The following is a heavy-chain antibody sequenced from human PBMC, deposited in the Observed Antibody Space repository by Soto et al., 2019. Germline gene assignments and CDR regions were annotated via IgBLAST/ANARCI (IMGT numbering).Heavy chain of an antibody. V-gene: IGHV3-23*01. CDR2: ISGRSEKT. D-gene: IGHD4-17*01. CDR1: GFTFTDYL. J-gene: IGHJ5*01. Sequence: EGQLLESGGGLVQPGGSLRLSCAASGFTFTDYLMSWVRQAPGKGLEWVSGISGRSEKTYYIRSVRGRFTIYRDNFKKTAHVVMTSLGVDDTAVYFCVKEVGDNRFRWVGSWGQGTLVTVSS. CDR3: VKEVGDNRFRWVGS.